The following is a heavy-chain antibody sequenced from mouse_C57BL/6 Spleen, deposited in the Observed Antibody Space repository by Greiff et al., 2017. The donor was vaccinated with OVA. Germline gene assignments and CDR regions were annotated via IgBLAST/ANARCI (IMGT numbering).Heavy chain of an antibody. Sequence: QVQLQQPGAELVQPGASVKLSCKASGYTFTSYWMHWVKQRPGQGLEWIGMIHPNSGSTNYNEKFKSKATLTVDKSSSTAYMQLSSLTSEDSAVYYCARSAYYDYDYFDYWGKGTTLTVSS. CDR2: IHPNSGST. D-gene: IGHD2-4*01. V-gene: IGHV1-64*01. CDR3: ARSAYYDYDYFDY. CDR1: GYTFTSYW. J-gene: IGHJ2*01.